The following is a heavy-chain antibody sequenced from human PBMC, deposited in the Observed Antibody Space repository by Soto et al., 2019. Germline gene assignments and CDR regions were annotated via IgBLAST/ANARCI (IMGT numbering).Heavy chain of an antibody. CDR3: ARDRGSSWSSALYYYGMDV. CDR2: IIPIFGTA. D-gene: IGHD6-13*01. CDR1: GGTFSSYA. Sequence: GASVKVSCKASGGTFSSYAISWVRQAPGQGLEWMGGIIPIFGTANYAQKFQGRVKITADESTSTAYMELSSLRSEDTAVYYCARDRGSSWSSALYYYGMDVWGQGTTVTVSS. V-gene: IGHV1-69*13. J-gene: IGHJ6*02.